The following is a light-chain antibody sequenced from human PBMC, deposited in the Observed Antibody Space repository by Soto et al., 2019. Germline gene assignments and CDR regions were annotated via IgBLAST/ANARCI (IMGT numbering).Light chain of an antibody. CDR1: QSVSSN. V-gene: IGKV3-20*01. Sequence: EIVMTQSPATLSVSPGERATLSCRASQSVSSNLAWYQQKPGQAPRLLIYDASNRATGIPARFSGSGSGTDFTLTISRLEPEDFAVYYCQQYGSSPRTFGQGTDWRL. CDR3: QQYGSSPRT. CDR2: DAS. J-gene: IGKJ5*01.